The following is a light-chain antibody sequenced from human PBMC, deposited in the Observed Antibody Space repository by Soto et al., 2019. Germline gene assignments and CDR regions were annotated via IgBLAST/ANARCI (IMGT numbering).Light chain of an antibody. Sequence: EIVMTQSPATLSVSRGERATLSCRPSQTIHRNLAGYQQRPGQAPRPLISAASTRATGIPARSRGNGFGTEFTLTISSLQSEDFAVYYCQQYSDWPLTFGGGTKVEIK. CDR3: QQYSDWPLT. CDR2: AAS. J-gene: IGKJ4*01. V-gene: IGKV3D-15*01. CDR1: QTIHRN.